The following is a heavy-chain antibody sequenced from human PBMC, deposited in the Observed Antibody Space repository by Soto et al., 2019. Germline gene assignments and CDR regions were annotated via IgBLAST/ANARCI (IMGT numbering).Heavy chain of an antibody. D-gene: IGHD1-26*01. CDR3: ARGRVGTQGAEGWYFDL. CDR2: ISSSSSYI. CDR1: GFTFSSYS. J-gene: IGHJ2*01. Sequence: GGSLRLSCAASGFTFSSYSMNWVRQAPGKGLEWVSSISSSSSYIYYADSVKGRFTISRDNAKNSLYLQMNSLRAEDTAVDYCARGRVGTQGAEGWYFDLWGRGTLVTVSS. V-gene: IGHV3-21*01.